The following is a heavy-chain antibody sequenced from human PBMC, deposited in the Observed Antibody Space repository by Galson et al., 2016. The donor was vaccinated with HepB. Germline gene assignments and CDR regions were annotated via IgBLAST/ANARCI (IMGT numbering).Heavy chain of an antibody. V-gene: IGHV3-74*03. CDR2: TTSDGSTT. D-gene: IGHD2-21*01. J-gene: IGHJ4*02. CDR1: GFTFSRYW. Sequence: SLRLSCAASGFTFSRYWMHWVRQAPEKGLVLVSHTTSDGSTTTYADFAKGRFTIPRDNAKNTLYLQMNSLRVEDTAVYFCVRAAYSLDHWGQGTLVTVSS. CDR3: VRAAYSLDH.